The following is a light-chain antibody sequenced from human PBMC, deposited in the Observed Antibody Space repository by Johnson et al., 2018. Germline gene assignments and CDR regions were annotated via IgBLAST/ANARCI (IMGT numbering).Light chain of an antibody. CDR2: ENN. CDR1: SSNIVNNY. Sequence: QSVLTQPPSVSAAPGQKVTISCSGSSSNIVNNYVSWYQQLPGTAPKLLIYENNKRPSGIPDRFSGSKSGTSATLGITGLLTGDEADYYCATWDSSLSARNVFGTVTKVTVL. V-gene: IGLV1-51*02. J-gene: IGLJ1*01. CDR3: ATWDSSLSARNV.